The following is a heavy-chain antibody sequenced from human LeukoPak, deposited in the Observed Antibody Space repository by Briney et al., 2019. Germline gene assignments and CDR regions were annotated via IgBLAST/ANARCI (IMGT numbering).Heavy chain of an antibody. Sequence: SETLSLTCTVSGGSISSGDYYWSWIRQPPGKGLEWIGYIYYSGSTYYNPSLKSRVTISVDTSKNQFSLKLSSVTAADTAVYYCARDTYYDFWSGPVAPGWFDSWGQGTLVTVSS. J-gene: IGHJ5*01. CDR3: ARDTYYDFWSGPVAPGWFDS. D-gene: IGHD3-3*01. CDR2: IYYSGST. V-gene: IGHV4-30-4*08. CDR1: GGSISSGDYY.